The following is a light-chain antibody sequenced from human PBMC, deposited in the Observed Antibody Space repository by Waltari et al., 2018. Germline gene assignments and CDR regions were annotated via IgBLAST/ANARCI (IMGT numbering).Light chain of an antibody. Sequence: QSALTQPASVSGSPGQSITISCTGTSSDIGRYNYVSWFQQRPGKAPKLMIYDVTKRPSGRSNRFSGSKSGNTASLTISGLQTEDEADYYCSSFTGSSSWVFGGGTRLTVL. CDR1: SSDIGRYNY. J-gene: IGLJ3*02. V-gene: IGLV2-14*03. CDR2: DVT. CDR3: SSFTGSSSWV.